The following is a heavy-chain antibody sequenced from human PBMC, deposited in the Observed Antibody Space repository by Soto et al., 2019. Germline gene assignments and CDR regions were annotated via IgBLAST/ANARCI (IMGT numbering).Heavy chain of an antibody. Sequence: ESGGGLVQPGGSLRLSCAASGFTFSNYWMSWVRQAPGKGLEWVANIKQDGSEKYYVDSVKGRFTISRDNAKNSLYLQMNRLRAEDTAVYDCATKGGVRPNNAFDTWGQGTKVTVSS. CDR3: ATKGGVRPNNAFDT. CDR1: GFTFSNYW. D-gene: IGHD1-1*01. J-gene: IGHJ3*02. CDR2: IKQDGSEK. V-gene: IGHV3-7*03.